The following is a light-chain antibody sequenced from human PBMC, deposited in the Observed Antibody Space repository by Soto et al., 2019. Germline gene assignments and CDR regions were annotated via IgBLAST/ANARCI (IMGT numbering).Light chain of an antibody. CDR3: CSYAGSSCYV. Sequence: QSALTQPASVSGSPGQSITISCTGTSSDVGSYNLVSWYQQHPGKAPKLMIYEVSKRPSGVSNRFSGSESGNAASLTISGLQAEDEADYYCCSYAGSSCYVFGTGTKLTVL. CDR1: SSDVGSYNL. J-gene: IGLJ1*01. V-gene: IGLV2-23*02. CDR2: EVS.